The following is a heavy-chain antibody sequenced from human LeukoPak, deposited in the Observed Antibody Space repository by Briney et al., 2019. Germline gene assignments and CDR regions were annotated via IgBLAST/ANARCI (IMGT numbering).Heavy chain of an antibody. Sequence: SETLSLTCTVSGGSISGYYWSWIRQPPGKGLEWIGEINHSGSTNYNPSLKSRVTISVDTSKNQFSLKLSSVTAADTAVYYCARGGRSLVAAQFDLWGRGTLVTVSS. V-gene: IGHV4-34*01. J-gene: IGHJ2*01. CDR3: ARGGRSLVAAQFDL. D-gene: IGHD2-15*01. CDR1: GGSISGYY. CDR2: INHSGST.